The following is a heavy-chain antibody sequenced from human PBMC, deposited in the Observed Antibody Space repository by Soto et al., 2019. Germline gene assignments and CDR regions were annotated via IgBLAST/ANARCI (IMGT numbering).Heavy chain of an antibody. J-gene: IGHJ6*02. D-gene: IGHD2-21*02. V-gene: IGHV4-39*02. CDR1: GGSILDSTYY. Sequence: PSETLSLTCTVSGGSILDSTYYWAWIRQSPGKGLEWIGTIFYSGGTFYTPSLKSRVTMSVDTSNNQFSLKLSSVTAADTAVYYCARDLRGYCGTDCYPLDVWGQGTTVT. CDR3: ARDLRGYCGTDCYPLDV. CDR2: IFYSGGT.